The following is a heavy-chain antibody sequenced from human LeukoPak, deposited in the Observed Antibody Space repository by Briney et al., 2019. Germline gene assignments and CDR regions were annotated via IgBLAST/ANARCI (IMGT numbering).Heavy chain of an antibody. Sequence: TSETLSLTCTVPGDSISSGNYYWTWIRQPAGKGLEWIGRIYTSGSTNYNPSLKSRVTISVDTSKNQFSLKLSSVTAADTAVYFCARGPYSYDSSGAFDIWGQGTMVTVSS. D-gene: IGHD3-22*01. CDR1: GDSISSGNYY. V-gene: IGHV4-61*02. CDR3: ARGPYSYDSSGAFDI. J-gene: IGHJ3*02. CDR2: IYTSGST.